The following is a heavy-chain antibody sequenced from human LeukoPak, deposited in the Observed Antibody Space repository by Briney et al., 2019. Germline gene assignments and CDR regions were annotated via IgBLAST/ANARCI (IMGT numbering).Heavy chain of an antibody. D-gene: IGHD4-17*01. CDR1: GYTFTGYY. Sequence: ASVKVSCKASGYTFTGYYMHWVRQAPGQGLEWMGWVNPNSGGTNYAQKFQGRVTMTRDTSISTAYMELSRLRSDDTAVYYCRTDRYGDYGDYIDYWGQGTLVTVSS. CDR3: RTDRYGDYGDYIDY. CDR2: VNPNSGGT. J-gene: IGHJ4*02. V-gene: IGHV1-2*02.